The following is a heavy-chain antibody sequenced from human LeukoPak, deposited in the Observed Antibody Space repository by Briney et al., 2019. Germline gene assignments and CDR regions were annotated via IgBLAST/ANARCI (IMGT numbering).Heavy chain of an antibody. D-gene: IGHD3-10*01. CDR3: TREGRDDF. CDR1: GFSFSSYR. Sequence: PGGSLRLSCAASGFSFSSYRMNWVRQAPGKGLEWVSYINSNGHTIYYAASVKGRFTISRDNAKNSLYLQMNSLRAEDTAVYYCTREGRDDFWGQGTLVTVSS. CDR2: INSNGHTI. V-gene: IGHV3-48*04. J-gene: IGHJ4*02.